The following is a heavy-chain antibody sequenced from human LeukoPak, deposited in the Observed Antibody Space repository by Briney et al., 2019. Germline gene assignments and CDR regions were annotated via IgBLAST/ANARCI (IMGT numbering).Heavy chain of an antibody. J-gene: IGHJ1*01. CDR2: ISGSGDSI. D-gene: IGHD2-2*02. Sequence: GGSLRLSCAASGFTFSSHAMSWVRQAPGKGRQWVSAISGSGDSIYYADSVKGRFSISRDNSKNTLYLQMSSLRAEDTAVYYCARALHCSSTSCYTGGYFQHWGQGTLVTVSS. CDR3: ARALHCSSTSCYTGGYFQH. V-gene: IGHV3-23*01. CDR1: GFTFSSHA.